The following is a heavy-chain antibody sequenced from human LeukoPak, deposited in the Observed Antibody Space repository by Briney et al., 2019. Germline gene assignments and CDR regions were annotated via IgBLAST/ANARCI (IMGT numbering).Heavy chain of an antibody. V-gene: IGHV1-3*01. Sequence: ASVKLSCKASGYTLTSYAMRWVRQDPGQRLEWMGWVNAGNGNTKYSQKFQGRVTITRDTSASTAYMELSSLRSEDTAVYYCARDRYDSSGYGYYFDYWGQGTLVTVSS. CDR1: GYTLTSYA. CDR2: VNAGNGNT. D-gene: IGHD3-22*01. CDR3: ARDRYDSSGYGYYFDY. J-gene: IGHJ4*02.